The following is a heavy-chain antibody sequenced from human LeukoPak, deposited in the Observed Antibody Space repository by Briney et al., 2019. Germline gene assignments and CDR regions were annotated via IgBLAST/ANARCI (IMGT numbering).Heavy chain of an antibody. CDR1: GFTVSSNY. CDR2: IYSGGST. CDR3: ARGATGGGRWLKNPHYMDV. V-gene: IGHV3-53*01. Sequence: GGSLRLSCAASGFTVSSNYMSWVRQAPGKGLEWVSVIYSGGSTYYADSVKGRFTISRDNSKNTLYLQMNSLRAEDTAVYYCARGATGGGRWLKNPHYMDVWGKGTTVTVSS. J-gene: IGHJ6*03. D-gene: IGHD5-24*01.